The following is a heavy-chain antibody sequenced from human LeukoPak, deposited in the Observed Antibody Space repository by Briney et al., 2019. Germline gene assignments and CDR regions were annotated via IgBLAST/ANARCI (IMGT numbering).Heavy chain of an antibody. V-gene: IGHV3-11*06. CDR3: ARSQELLKIYYYYYMDV. J-gene: IGHJ6*03. D-gene: IGHD1-26*01. CDR2: ISSSSSYI. CDR1: GFTFSDYY. Sequence: GGSLRLSCAASGFTFSDYYMSWIRQAPGKGLEWVSSISSSSSYIYYADSVKGRFTISRDNAKNSLYLQMNSLRAEDTAVYYCARSQELLKIYYYYYMDVWGKGTTVTVSS.